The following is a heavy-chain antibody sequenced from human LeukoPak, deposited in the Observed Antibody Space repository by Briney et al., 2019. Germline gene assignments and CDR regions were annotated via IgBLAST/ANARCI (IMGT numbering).Heavy chain of an antibody. CDR1: GFTFSSYE. V-gene: IGHV3-48*03. CDR3: ARDGERYYGSGSYRDY. J-gene: IGHJ4*02. D-gene: IGHD3-10*01. Sequence: GGSLRLSCAAPGFTFSSYEMNWVRQAPGKGLEWVSYISSSGSTIYYADSVKGRFTISRDNAKNSLYLQMNSLRAEDTAVYYCARDGERYYGSGSYRDYWGQGTLVTVSS. CDR2: ISSSGSTI.